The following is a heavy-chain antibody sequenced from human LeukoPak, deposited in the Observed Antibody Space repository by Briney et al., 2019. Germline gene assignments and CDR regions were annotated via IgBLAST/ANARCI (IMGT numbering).Heavy chain of an antibody. D-gene: IGHD2-15*01. J-gene: IGHJ6*02. CDR3: ARARRVVVGTYYYYYGMDV. Sequence: PSETLSLTCAVYGGSFSGYYWSWIRQPPGKGLEWIGEINHSGSTNYNPSLKSRVTISVDTSKNQFSLKLSSVTAADTAAHYCARARRVVVGTYYYYYGMDVWGQGTTVTVSS. CDR2: INHSGST. CDR1: GGSFSGYY. V-gene: IGHV4-34*01.